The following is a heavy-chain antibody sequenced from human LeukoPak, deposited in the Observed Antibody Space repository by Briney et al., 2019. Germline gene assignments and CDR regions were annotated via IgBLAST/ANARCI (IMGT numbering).Heavy chain of an antibody. CDR1: GYTFTSYY. Sequence: ASVKVSCKTSGYTFTSYYIHWLRQAPGQRFEWMGWSDPKSGATKYEHFQGRVTMTRDTSISTAYMELSRLRSDDTAVYYCARDRGYCSGGSCYRTYDYWGQGTLVTVSS. CDR3: ARDRGYCSGGSCYRTYDY. CDR2: SDPKSGAT. V-gene: IGHV1-2*02. D-gene: IGHD2-15*01. J-gene: IGHJ4*02.